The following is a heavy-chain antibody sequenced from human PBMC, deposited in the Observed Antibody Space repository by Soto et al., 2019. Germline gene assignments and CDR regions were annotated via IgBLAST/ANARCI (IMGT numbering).Heavy chain of an antibody. D-gene: IGHD3-22*01. CDR1: GYTFTNYG. CDR3: ARDREYYYDSSGNYYYHYGMDV. CDR2: ISGYNGNT. V-gene: IGHV1-18*04. J-gene: IGHJ6*02. Sequence: QVQLVESGAEVKKPGASVKVSCKASGYTFTNYGISWVRQAPGQGLDWMGWISGYNGNTKYAQKFQSRVTMTTDTPTNTAYMDLRSLRSDDTAVYYCARDREYYYDSSGNYYYHYGMDVWCQGTTVTVS.